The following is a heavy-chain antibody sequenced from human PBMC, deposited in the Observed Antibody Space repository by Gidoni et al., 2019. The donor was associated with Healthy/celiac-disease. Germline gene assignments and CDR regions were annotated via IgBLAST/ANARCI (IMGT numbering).Heavy chain of an antibody. D-gene: IGHD3-9*01. Sequence: EVQLVQSGAEVKKPGASLKIPCKGSGYSFTSYWSGWVRQMPGKGLEWMGIIYPGDSDTRYSPSFQGQVTISADKSISTAYLQWSSLKASDTAMYYCARSTVLRYFDWDYWGQGTLVTVSS. CDR2: IYPGDSDT. V-gene: IGHV5-51*01. J-gene: IGHJ4*02. CDR1: GYSFTSYW. CDR3: ARSTVLRYFDWDY.